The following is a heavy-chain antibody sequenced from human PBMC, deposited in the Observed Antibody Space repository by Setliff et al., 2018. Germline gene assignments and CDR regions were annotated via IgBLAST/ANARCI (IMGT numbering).Heavy chain of an antibody. CDR3: ARTCSGSGCYAGLES. J-gene: IGHJ4*02. CDR2: IWDDGVKK. CDR1: GFTFSTYR. Sequence: PGGSLRLSCAASGFTFSTYRMHWVRQAPGKGLEWVAVIWDDGVKKYHADSVKGRFTISRDNSKNMLYLQMNSLRPEDTAVYYCARTCSGSGCYAGLESWGQGTPVTVSS. D-gene: IGHD2-15*01. V-gene: IGHV3-33*08.